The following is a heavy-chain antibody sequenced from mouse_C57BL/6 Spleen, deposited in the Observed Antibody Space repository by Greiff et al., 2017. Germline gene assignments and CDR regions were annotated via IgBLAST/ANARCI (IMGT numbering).Heavy chain of an antibody. CDR2: IDPSDSET. V-gene: IGHV1-52*01. Sequence: QVQLQQPGAELVRPGSSVKLSCKASGYTFTSYWMHWVKQRPIQGLEWIGNIDPSDSETHYNQKFKDKATLTVDNSSSTAYMQLSSLTSEDSAVYYCARDYYGSSYAMDYWGQGTSVTVSS. CDR1: GYTFTSYW. CDR3: ARDYYGSSYAMDY. D-gene: IGHD1-1*01. J-gene: IGHJ4*01.